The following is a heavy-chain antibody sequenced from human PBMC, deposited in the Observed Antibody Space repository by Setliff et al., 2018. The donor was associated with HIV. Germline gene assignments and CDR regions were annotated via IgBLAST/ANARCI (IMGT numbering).Heavy chain of an antibody. J-gene: IGHJ5*02. CDR2: IYHSGAT. CDR1: GDSVTTPYY. V-gene: IGHV4-38-2*02. Sequence: PSETLSLTCTLSGDSVTTPYYWGWIRQPPGKGLEWVGSIYHSGATYFTPSLKSRVTLSVDTSKNQVSLKLSSVTAADTAVYYCASRVLGYCRSTSCLNWFDPWGQGTLVTVSS. D-gene: IGHD2-2*01. CDR3: ASRVLGYCRSTSCLNWFDP.